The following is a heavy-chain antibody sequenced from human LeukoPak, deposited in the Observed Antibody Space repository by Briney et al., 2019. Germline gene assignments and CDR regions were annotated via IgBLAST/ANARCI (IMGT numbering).Heavy chain of an antibody. V-gene: IGHV1-18*01. Sequence: ASVKVSCKTSGYSFTRHGISWVRQAPGQGLEWMGWISGYNGNTNYAQKFQGRVTMTTDASTRTAHMEVRGLRSDDTAVYYCARGGWTTGMDYWGQGTLFTVSS. D-gene: IGHD1-14*01. CDR3: ARGGWTTGMDY. CDR2: ISGYNGNT. CDR1: GYSFTRHG. J-gene: IGHJ4*02.